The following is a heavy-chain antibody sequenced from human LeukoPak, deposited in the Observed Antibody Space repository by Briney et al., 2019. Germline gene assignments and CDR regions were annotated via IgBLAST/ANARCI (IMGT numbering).Heavy chain of an antibody. Sequence: ASVKVSCKASGGTFSSYAISWVRQAPGQGLEWMGWINPHSGGTNYAQQFQGRVTMTRDTSISTAYMELSRLRSDDTAVYYCARISISNAPDYWGQGTLVTVSS. CDR3: ARISISNAPDY. CDR1: GGTFSSYA. J-gene: IGHJ4*02. CDR2: INPHSGGT. V-gene: IGHV1-2*02. D-gene: IGHD3-3*02.